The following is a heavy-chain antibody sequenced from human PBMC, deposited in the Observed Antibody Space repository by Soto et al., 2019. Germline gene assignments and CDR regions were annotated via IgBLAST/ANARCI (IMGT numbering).Heavy chain of an antibody. V-gene: IGHV1-69*06. D-gene: IGHD6-13*01. CDR1: GGTFSSNA. CDR3: ASGPGTGTPIYNF. CDR2: IIPIFSTA. J-gene: IGHJ4*02. Sequence: QVQLVQSGTEVEKPGSSVKVSCKASGGTFSSNAISWVRQAPGQGLEWMGGIIPIFSTANYAQKFQGRVTITADKSTSTAYMELSSLTSEDTAVYYCASGPGTGTPIYNFWGQGTLVTVSS.